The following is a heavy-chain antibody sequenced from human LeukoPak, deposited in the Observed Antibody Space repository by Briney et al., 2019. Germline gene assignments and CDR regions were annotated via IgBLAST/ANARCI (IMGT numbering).Heavy chain of an antibody. Sequence: PSETLSITCAVPGGSFSGYLWSWLRQPPGKGLEWVGEINYNGVITNYNPSLKSRVTISIDKSKNQFSLKLTSVTAADTAVYYCTRSGLTGMRKYPRAAYYYYGMDAWGQGTAVTVSS. CDR2: INYNGVIT. J-gene: IGHJ6*02. D-gene: IGHD6-13*01. CDR3: TRSGLTGMRKYPRAAYYYYGMDA. V-gene: IGHV4-34*01. CDR1: GGSFSGYL.